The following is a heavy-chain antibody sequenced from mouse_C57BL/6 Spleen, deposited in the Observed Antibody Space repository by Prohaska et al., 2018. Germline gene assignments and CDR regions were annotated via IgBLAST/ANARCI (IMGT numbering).Heavy chain of an antibody. CDR2: INPNNGGT. D-gene: IGHD2-1*01. V-gene: IGHV1-26*01. J-gene: IGHJ2*01. Sequence: EVQLPQSGPELVKPGASVKISCKASGYTFTDYYMNWVTQSHGKSLEWIGDINPNNGGTSYHQKFKGKASLTVDKSASTVDIELRSPTSEDSAGYYCAKGCNYVDWGQGTTLTVSA. CDR1: GYTFTDYY. CDR3: AKGCNYVD.